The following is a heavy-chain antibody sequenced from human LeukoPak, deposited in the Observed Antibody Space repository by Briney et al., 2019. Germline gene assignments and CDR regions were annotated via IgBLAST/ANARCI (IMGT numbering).Heavy chain of an antibody. Sequence: SVKVSCEASGGTFSSYAISWVRQAPGQGLEWMGGIIPIFGTANYAQKFQGRVTITADESTSTAYMELSSLRSEDTAVYYCARGLSGYAWFDPWGQGTLVTVSS. J-gene: IGHJ5*02. CDR1: GGTFSSYA. D-gene: IGHD5-12*01. CDR2: IIPIFGTA. V-gene: IGHV1-69*13. CDR3: ARGLSGYAWFDP.